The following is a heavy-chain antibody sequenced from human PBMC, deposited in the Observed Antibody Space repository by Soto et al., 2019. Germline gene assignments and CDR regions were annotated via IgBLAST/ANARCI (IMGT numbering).Heavy chain of an antibody. CDR2: INPNSGGT. J-gene: IGHJ6*03. Sequence: HVQQVLSGGEVKKPRASVKVSCKASGYTFSGYYTHWVRQAAGQGLEWMGWINPNSGGTNYAQKFQGWVTMTRDTSISTAYMELSWLRSDDTAVYYCAREKVRGYYYYMDVWGKGTTVTVSS. CDR3: AREKVRGYYYYMDV. V-gene: IGHV1-2*04. CDR1: GYTFSGYY.